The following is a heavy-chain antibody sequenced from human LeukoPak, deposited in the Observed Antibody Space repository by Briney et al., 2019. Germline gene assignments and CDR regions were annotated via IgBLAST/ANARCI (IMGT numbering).Heavy chain of an antibody. V-gene: IGHV1-2*06. CDR3: ASSFRGHYYSYYFDY. J-gene: IGHJ4*02. CDR2: INPNSGGT. D-gene: IGHD3-22*01. Sequence: ASVKVSCKASGYTFTGYYMHWVRQAPGQGLEWMGRINPNSGGTNYAQKFQGRVTMTRDTSISTAYMELSRLRSEDTAVYYCASSFRGHYYSYYFDYWGQGTLVTVSS. CDR1: GYTFTGYY.